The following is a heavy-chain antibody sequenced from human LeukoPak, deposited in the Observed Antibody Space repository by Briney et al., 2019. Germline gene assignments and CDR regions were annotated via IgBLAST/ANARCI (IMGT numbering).Heavy chain of an antibody. CDR3: ARDPSSGWYGITFDY. CDR1: GFTFSSYW. D-gene: IGHD6-19*01. V-gene: IGHV3-7*01. CDR2: IKQDGSEE. J-gene: IGHJ4*02. Sequence: GGSLRLSCAASGFTFSSYWMSWVRQAPGKGLERVANIKQDGSEEYYVDSVKGRFTISRDNAKNSLYLQMSSLRAEDTAVYYCARDPSSGWYGITFDYWGQGTLVTVSS.